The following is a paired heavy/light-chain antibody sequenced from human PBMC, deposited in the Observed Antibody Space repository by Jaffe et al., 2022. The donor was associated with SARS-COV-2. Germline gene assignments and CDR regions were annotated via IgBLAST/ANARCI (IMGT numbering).Heavy chain of an antibody. J-gene: IGHJ4*02. V-gene: IGHV2-5*02. D-gene: IGHD3-10*01. Sequence: QITLKESGPTLVKPTQTLTLTCSFSGFSLNTDGVGVGWIRQPPGKALEWLALVYWDDDKRYSPSLKSRLTITKDTSKNQVVLIMTNMDPVDTATYFCAHTIYAAGTSLYSFDSWGQGTLVTVSS. CDR1: GFSLNTDGVG. CDR2: VYWDDDK. CDR3: AHTIYAAGTSLYSFDS.
Light chain of an antibody. CDR3: SSVTSGAALV. CDR2: DVR. V-gene: IGLV2-14*01. Sequence: QSALTQPASVSGSPGQSITISCTGTSGDIGGYNYVSWYQQSPGKAPKLMIHDVRNRPSGVSNRFSGSKSGNTASLTISGLQAEDEADYYCSSVTSGAALVFGGGTKLTVL. J-gene: IGLJ2*01. CDR1: SGDIGGYNY.